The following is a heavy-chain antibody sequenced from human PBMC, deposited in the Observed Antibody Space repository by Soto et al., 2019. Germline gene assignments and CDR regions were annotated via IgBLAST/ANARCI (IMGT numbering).Heavy chain of an antibody. Sequence: ASVKVSCKASGYTFTSYAMHWVRQAPGQRLEWMGWINAGNGNTKYSQKFQGRVTITRDTSASTAYMELSSLRSEDTAVYYCAATKWDIVATIDDAFDIWGQGTMVTVSS. D-gene: IGHD5-12*01. CDR1: GYTFTSYA. V-gene: IGHV1-3*01. J-gene: IGHJ3*02. CDR3: AATKWDIVATIDDAFDI. CDR2: INAGNGNT.